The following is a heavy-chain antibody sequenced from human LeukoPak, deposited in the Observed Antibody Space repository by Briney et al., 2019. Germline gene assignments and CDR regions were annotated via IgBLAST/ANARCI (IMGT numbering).Heavy chain of an antibody. CDR3: ARARDGYNGACFDY. Sequence: GGSLRLSCAASGFTFSSYAMSWVRQAPGKGLEWMGIIYPGDSDTRYSPSFQGLVTISADKSISTAYLQWSSLKASDTAIYYCARARDGYNGACFDYWGQGTLVTVSS. D-gene: IGHD5-24*01. CDR1: GFTFSSYA. J-gene: IGHJ4*02. CDR2: IYPGDSDT. V-gene: IGHV5-51*01.